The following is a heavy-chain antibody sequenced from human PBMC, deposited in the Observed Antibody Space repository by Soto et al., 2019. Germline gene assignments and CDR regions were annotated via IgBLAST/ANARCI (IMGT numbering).Heavy chain of an antibody. D-gene: IGHD7-27*01. V-gene: IGHV4-59*11. CDR3: ARSNWYSED. J-gene: IGHJ4*02. Sequence: QVQLQESGPGLVKPSETLSLTCTVSGGSISNHYWSWIRQPPGKGLEWIGYIYYNGNTNYNPSLKSRVTMSVDTSKNQFSLKLSSETAADTAVYYCARSNWYSEDWGQGTLVTVSS. CDR1: GGSISNHY. CDR2: IYYNGNT.